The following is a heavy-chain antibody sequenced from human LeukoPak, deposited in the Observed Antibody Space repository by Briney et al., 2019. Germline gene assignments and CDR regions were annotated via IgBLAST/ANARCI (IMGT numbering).Heavy chain of an antibody. Sequence: PSETLSLTCAVSGFSLSSGYYWGWIRQPPGQGLEWIGSIYHSGSTYYNPSLKSRVTISVDTSKNQFSLKLSSVTAADTAVYYCASSTQYYYYYYMDVWGKGTTVTVSS. J-gene: IGHJ6*03. V-gene: IGHV4-38-2*01. CDR2: IYHSGST. D-gene: IGHD2-2*01. CDR1: GFSLSSGYY. CDR3: ASSTQYYYYYYMDV.